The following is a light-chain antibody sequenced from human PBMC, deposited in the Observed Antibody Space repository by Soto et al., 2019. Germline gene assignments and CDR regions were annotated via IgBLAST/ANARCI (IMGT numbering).Light chain of an antibody. CDR1: SSDVGTSNS. CDR2: DVN. Sequence: QSVLTQPRSVSGSPGQSVTISCTGTSSDVGTSNSVSWYQQHPGKAPKLLIFDVNERPSGVPNRFSGSKSGNTASLTISGLQADDEADFYCCSYARSNTLIFGGGTKLTVL. CDR3: CSYARSNTLI. V-gene: IGLV2-11*01. J-gene: IGLJ2*01.